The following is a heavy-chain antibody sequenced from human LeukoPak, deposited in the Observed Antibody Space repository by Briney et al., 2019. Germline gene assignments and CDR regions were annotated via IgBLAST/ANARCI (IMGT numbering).Heavy chain of an antibody. CDR3: ARSSRTSYYDILTGYYFFDY. V-gene: IGHV4-39*01. Sequence: PSETLSLTCTVSGASISGSGYYWGWIRQPPGKGLEWIGSIYSSGSTYYNASLQSRVTISIETSKNQISLRLNSVTAADTAVYYCARSSRTSYYDILTGYYFFDYWGQGTLVTVSS. CDR1: GASISGSGYY. J-gene: IGHJ4*02. D-gene: IGHD3-9*01. CDR2: IYSSGST.